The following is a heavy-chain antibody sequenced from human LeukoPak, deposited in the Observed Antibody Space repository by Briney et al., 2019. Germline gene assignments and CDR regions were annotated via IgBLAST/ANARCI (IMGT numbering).Heavy chain of an antibody. CDR2: IYPGDSDT. Sequence: KVSCKASGYTFTSYWIGWVRQMPGKGLEWMGIIYPGDSDTRYSPSFQGQVTISADKSISTAYLQWSSLKASDTAMYYCAREDYGDYHFDYWGQGTLVTVSS. D-gene: IGHD4-17*01. CDR1: GYTFTSYW. CDR3: AREDYGDYHFDY. J-gene: IGHJ4*02. V-gene: IGHV5-51*01.